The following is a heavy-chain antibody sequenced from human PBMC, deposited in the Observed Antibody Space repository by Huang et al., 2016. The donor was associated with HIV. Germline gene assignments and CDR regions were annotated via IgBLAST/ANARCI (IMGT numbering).Heavy chain of an antibody. J-gene: IGHJ3*01. CDR2: ISTSNGKT. D-gene: IGHD5-18*01. Sequence: QVQLVQSGAEVKKPGASVTVSCTASGYTFTSYGISWVRQAPGQGLEWMGWISTSNGKTKYSQNLQGRATVTTDTATSTAYMELRSLRYDDTAVYYCARNMWIELWSRAFDVWGQGTVVSVSS. CDR3: ARNMWIELWSRAFDV. V-gene: IGHV1-18*04. CDR1: GYTFTSYG.